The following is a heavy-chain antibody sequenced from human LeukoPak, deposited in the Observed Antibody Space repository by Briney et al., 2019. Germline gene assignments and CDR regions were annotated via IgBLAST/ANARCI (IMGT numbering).Heavy chain of an antibody. V-gene: IGHV3-11*01. CDR1: GFTFSDYY. CDR3: ATRARVAAAGAEYFQH. Sequence: GGSLRLSCADSGFTFSDYYMRWIRQAPGKGLEWVSYISSSGSTIYYAASVKGRFTISRDNAKNSLYLQMNSLRAEDTAVYYCATRARVAAAGAEYFQHWGQGTLVTVSS. J-gene: IGHJ1*01. D-gene: IGHD6-13*01. CDR2: ISSSGSTI.